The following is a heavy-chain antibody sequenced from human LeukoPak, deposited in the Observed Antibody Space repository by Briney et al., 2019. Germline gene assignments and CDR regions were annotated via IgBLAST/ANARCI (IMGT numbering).Heavy chain of an antibody. CDR2: IYTSGST. J-gene: IGHJ2*01. CDR1: GGSISSGTYY. D-gene: IGHD4-23*01. Sequence: SETLSLTCTVSGGSISSGTYYWSWIRQPAGKGLEWIGRIYTSGSTNYNPSLKSRFTISVDTSKNQFSLKLNSVTAADTAVYYCARDYGGNSRKNWYFDLWGRGTLVTVSS. V-gene: IGHV4-61*02. CDR3: ARDYGGNSRKNWYFDL.